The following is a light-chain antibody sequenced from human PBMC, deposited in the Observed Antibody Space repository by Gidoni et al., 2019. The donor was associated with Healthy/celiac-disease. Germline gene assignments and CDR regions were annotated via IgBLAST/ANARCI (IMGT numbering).Light chain of an antibody. Sequence: DIQLTQSPSTLSASVGDRVTITCRASQSISSWLAWYQQKPGKAPNLLIYKASSLESGVPSRFSGSGAGTEFTLTISSLQPDDFATYYCQQYNSGVTFGPXTKVDIK. V-gene: IGKV1-5*03. CDR1: QSISSW. CDR2: KAS. CDR3: QQYNSGVT. J-gene: IGKJ3*01.